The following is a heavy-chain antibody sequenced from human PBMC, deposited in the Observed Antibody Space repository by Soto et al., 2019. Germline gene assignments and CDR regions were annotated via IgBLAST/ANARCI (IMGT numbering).Heavy chain of an antibody. J-gene: IGHJ5*02. V-gene: IGHV4-59*01. CDR3: AREPQLGWFDP. CDR2: NYYSGST. CDR1: GGSISSYY. Sequence: PSETLSLTCTVSGGSISSYYWSWIRQPPGKGLEWIGYNYYSGSTNYNPSLKSRVTISVDTSKNQFSLKLSSVTAADTAVYYCAREPQLGWFDPWGQGTLVTVSS. D-gene: IGHD6-13*01.